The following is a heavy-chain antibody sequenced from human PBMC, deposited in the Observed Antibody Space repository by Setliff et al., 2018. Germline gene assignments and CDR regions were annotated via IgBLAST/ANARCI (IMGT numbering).Heavy chain of an antibody. Sequence: GGSLRLSCAASGFTFSTYSLIWVRQAPGTGLEWVSSISPSSSHIYYADSAEGRFTISRDNAKNSLYLQLNSLRAEDTAVYYCARDSYTSPDYWGQGTLVTVSS. CDR1: GFTFSTYS. CDR3: ARDSYTSPDY. J-gene: IGHJ4*02. D-gene: IGHD6-13*01. CDR2: ISPSSSHI. V-gene: IGHV3-21*01.